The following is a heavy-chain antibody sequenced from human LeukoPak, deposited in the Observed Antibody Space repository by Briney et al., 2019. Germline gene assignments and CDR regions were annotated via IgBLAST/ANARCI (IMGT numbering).Heavy chain of an antibody. CDR1: GFTFSSYA. D-gene: IGHD5-18*01. CDR3: ASPSYGRAFDI. CDR2: ISYDGSNK. J-gene: IGHJ3*02. V-gene: IGHV3-30-3*01. Sequence: GGSLRLSCAASGFTFSSYAMHWVRQAPGKGLEWVAVISYDGSNKYYADSVKGRFTISRDDSKNTPYLQMNSLRAEDTAVYYCASPSYGRAFDIWGQGTMVTVSS.